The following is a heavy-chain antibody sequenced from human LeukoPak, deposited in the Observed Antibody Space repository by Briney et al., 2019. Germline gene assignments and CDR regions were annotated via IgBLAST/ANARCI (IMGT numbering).Heavy chain of an antibody. Sequence: RGSLRLSCAASGFTFSSYEMNWVRQAPGKGLEWVSYISSSGSTIYYADSVKGRFTISRDNAKNSLYLQMNSLRAEDTAVYYCARDDAPVSAWDYWGQGTLVTVSS. CDR1: GFTFSSYE. D-gene: IGHD3-16*01. J-gene: IGHJ4*02. V-gene: IGHV3-48*03. CDR2: ISSSGSTI. CDR3: ARDDAPVSAWDY.